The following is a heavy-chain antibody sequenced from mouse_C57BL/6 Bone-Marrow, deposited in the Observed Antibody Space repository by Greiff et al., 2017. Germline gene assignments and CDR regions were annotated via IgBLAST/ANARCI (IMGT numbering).Heavy chain of an antibody. Sequence: EVQVVESGGGLVQPGGSLKLSCAASGFTFSDYGMAWVRQAPRKGPEWVAFISNLAYSIYYADTVTGRFTISRENAKNTLYLEMSSLRSEDTAMYYCARQGSYYYGSSPYAMDYWGQGTSVTVSS. V-gene: IGHV5-15*01. J-gene: IGHJ4*01. D-gene: IGHD1-1*01. CDR2: ISNLAYSI. CDR3: ARQGSYYYGSSPYAMDY. CDR1: GFTFSDYG.